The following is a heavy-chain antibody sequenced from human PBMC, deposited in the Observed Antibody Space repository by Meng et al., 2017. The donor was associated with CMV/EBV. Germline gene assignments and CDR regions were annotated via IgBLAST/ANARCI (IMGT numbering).Heavy chain of an antibody. Sequence: FTFSDYYMSWIRQAPGKGLEWVSYISSSGSTIYYADSVKGRFTISRDNAKNSLYLQMNSLRAEDTAVYYCARDRRYNWNPQDYFDYWGQGTLVTVSS. J-gene: IGHJ4*02. CDR2: ISSSGSTI. CDR1: FTFSDYY. D-gene: IGHD1-1*01. CDR3: ARDRRYNWNPQDYFDY. V-gene: IGHV3-11*01.